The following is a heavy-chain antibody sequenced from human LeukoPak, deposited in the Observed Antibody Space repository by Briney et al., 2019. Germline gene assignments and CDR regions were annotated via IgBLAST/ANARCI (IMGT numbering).Heavy chain of an antibody. CDR1: GYSISSGYY. CDR3: ARDRGIAVASDY. CDR2: IYHSGST. J-gene: IGHJ4*02. Sequence: SETLSLTCTASGYSISSGYYWGWIRQPPGKGLEWIGSIYHSGSTYYNPSLKSRVTISVDTSKNQFSLKLSSVTAADTAVYYCARDRGIAVASDYWGQGTLVTVSS. V-gene: IGHV4-38-2*02. D-gene: IGHD6-19*01.